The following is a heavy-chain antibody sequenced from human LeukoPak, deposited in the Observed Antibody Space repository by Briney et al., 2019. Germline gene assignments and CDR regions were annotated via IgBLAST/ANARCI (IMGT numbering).Heavy chain of an antibody. CDR3: ARVWDSYSSSWTLDY. CDR1: GYTFTSNG. J-gene: IGHJ4*02. Sequence: ASVKVSCKASGYTFTSNGISWVRQAPGQGLEWMGWISAYNGNTNYAQRLQGRVIMTTDTSTSTAYMELRSLRPDDTAVYYCARVWDSYSSSWTLDYWGQGTLVTVSS. D-gene: IGHD6-13*01. V-gene: IGHV1-18*01. CDR2: ISAYNGNT.